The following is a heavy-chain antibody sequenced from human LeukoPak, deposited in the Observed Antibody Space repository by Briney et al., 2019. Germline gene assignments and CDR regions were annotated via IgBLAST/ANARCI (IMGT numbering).Heavy chain of an antibody. V-gene: IGHV1-46*01. J-gene: IGHJ5*02. CDR2: INPSGGST. Sequence: ASVKVSCKASGYTFTSYYMHWVRQAPGQGLEWMGLINPSGGSTIYAERFQGRIIMTRDMSTTTDYMELSSLRSEDTAVYYCARDNSIGGRGWWFDPWGQGTLVTVSS. CDR1: GYTFTSYY. CDR3: ARDNSIGGRGWWFDP. D-gene: IGHD4-23*01.